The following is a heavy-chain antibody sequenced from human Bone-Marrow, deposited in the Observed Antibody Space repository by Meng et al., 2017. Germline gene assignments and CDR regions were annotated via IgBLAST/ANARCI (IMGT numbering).Heavy chain of an antibody. CDR3: AREASPEYYFDY. CDR1: GGSFSGYY. Sequence: QVQLQQWGAGLLKPSETLSLTCAVYGGSFSGYYWSWIRQPPGKGLEWIGEINHSGSTNYNPSLKSRVTISVDTSKNQFSLKLSSVTAADTAVYYCAREASPEYYFDYWGQGTLVTASS. D-gene: IGHD1-14*01. V-gene: IGHV4-34*01. J-gene: IGHJ4*02. CDR2: INHSGST.